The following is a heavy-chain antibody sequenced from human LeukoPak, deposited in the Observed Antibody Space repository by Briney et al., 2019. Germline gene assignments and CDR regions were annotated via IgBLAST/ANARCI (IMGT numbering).Heavy chain of an antibody. D-gene: IGHD3-22*01. CDR3: ARLPYYYDSSGYYYFSFDY. Sequence: SETLSLTCAVYGGSFSGYYWSWIRQPPGKGLEWIGEINHSGSTNCNPSLKSRVTISVDTSKNQFSLKLSSVTAADTAVYYCARLPYYYDSSGYYYFSFDYWGQGTLVTVSS. V-gene: IGHV4-34*01. CDR2: INHSGST. J-gene: IGHJ4*02. CDR1: GGSFSGYY.